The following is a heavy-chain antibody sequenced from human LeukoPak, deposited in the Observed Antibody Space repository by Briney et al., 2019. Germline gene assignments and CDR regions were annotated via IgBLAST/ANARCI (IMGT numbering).Heavy chain of an antibody. V-gene: IGHV4-61*02. CDR2: IYASGST. J-gene: IGHJ4*02. D-gene: IGHD6-6*01. CDR3: AREGQQLVPPLDY. CDR1: GSISSDSYY. Sequence: PSETLSLTCTVSGSISSDSYYWSWIRQPAGKELEWIGRIYASGSTNYNPSLESRVTISIDTSKNQFSLKLTSLTAADTAVYYCAREGQQLVPPLDYWGQGTLVTVSS.